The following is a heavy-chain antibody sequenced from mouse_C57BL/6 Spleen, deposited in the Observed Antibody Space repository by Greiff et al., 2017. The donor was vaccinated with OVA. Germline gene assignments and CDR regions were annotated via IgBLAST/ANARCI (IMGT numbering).Heavy chain of an antibody. CDR1: GFTFSDYG. J-gene: IGHJ1*03. CDR2: ISSGGSTI. D-gene: IGHD1-1*01. CDR3: ARRITTVEGWYFDV. Sequence: DVMLVESGGGLVKPGGSLKLSCAASGFTFSDYGMHWVRPAPETGLEWVAYISSGGSTIYYADTVKGRFTISRDNAKNTLFLQMTSLRSEDTAMYYCARRITTVEGWYFDVWGTGTTVTVSS. V-gene: IGHV5-17*01.